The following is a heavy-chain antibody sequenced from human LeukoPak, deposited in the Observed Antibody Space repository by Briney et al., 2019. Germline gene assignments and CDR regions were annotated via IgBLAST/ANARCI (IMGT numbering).Heavy chain of an antibody. D-gene: IGHD1-14*01. CDR2: INHSGST. Sequence: PSETLSLTCTVSGGSISGYYWSWIRQPPGKGLEWIGEINHSGSTNYNPSLKSRVTISVDTSKNQFSLKLSSVTAADTAVYYCARLGPVDAHDYWGQGTLVTVSS. CDR3: ARLGPVDAHDY. CDR1: GGSISGYY. V-gene: IGHV4-34*01. J-gene: IGHJ4*02.